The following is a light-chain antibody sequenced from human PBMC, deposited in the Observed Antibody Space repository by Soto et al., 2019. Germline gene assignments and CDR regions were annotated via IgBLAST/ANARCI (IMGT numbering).Light chain of an antibody. J-gene: IGLJ2*01. V-gene: IGLV1-44*01. CDR1: SSNIGSNT. CDR2: SNN. CDR3: AAWDDSLNGAVV. Sequence: QSVLTQPPSASWTPGQRVTISCSGSSSNIGSNTVNWYQQLPGTAPKLLIYSNNQPPSGVPDRFSGSKSGTSASLAISGLQSEDEADYYCAAWDDSLNGAVVFGGGTKVTVL.